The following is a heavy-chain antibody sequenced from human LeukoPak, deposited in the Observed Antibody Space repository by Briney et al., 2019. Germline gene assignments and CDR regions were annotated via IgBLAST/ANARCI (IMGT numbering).Heavy chain of an antibody. CDR3: ARGSTICSGGSCYSGSHLDY. V-gene: IGHV1-69*01. J-gene: IGHJ4*02. D-gene: IGHD2-15*01. CDR1: GGTFSSYA. CDR2: IIPIFGTA. Sequence: SVKVSCKASGGTFSSYAISWLRQPPGQGLEWMGGIIPIFGTANYAQKFQGRVTITADESTSTAYMELSSLRSEDTAVYYCARGSTICSGGSCYSGSHLDYWGQGTLVTVSS.